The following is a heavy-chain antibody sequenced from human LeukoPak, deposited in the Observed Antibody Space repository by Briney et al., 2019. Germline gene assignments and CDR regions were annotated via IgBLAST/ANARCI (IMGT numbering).Heavy chain of an antibody. Sequence: NTSETLSLTCTVSGGSISSYYWSWIRQPAGKGLEWIGRIYTSGSTNYNPSLKSRVTISVDTSKNQFSLKLSSVTAADTAVYYCARVIRFLEWLFRPGPTGYMDVWGKGTTVTVSS. CDR1: GGSISSYY. V-gene: IGHV4-4*07. CDR2: IYTSGST. D-gene: IGHD3-3*01. J-gene: IGHJ6*03. CDR3: ARVIRFLEWLFRPGPTGYMDV.